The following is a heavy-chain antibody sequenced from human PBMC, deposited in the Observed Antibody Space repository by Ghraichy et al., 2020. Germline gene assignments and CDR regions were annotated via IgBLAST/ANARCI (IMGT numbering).Heavy chain of an antibody. CDR3: ARDRPLQLWFPSDAFDI. CDR1: GYTFTSYG. V-gene: IGHV1-18*04. D-gene: IGHD5-18*01. J-gene: IGHJ3*02. CDR2: ISAYNGNT. Sequence: ASVKVSCKASGYTFTSYGISWVRQAPGQGLEWMGWISAYNGNTNYAQKLQGRVTMTTDTSTSTAYMELRSLRSDDTAVYYCARDRPLQLWFPSDAFDIWGQGTMVTVSS.